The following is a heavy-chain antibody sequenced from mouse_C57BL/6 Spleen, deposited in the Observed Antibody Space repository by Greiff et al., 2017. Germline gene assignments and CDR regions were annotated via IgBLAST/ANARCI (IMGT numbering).Heavy chain of an antibody. J-gene: IGHJ1*03. D-gene: IGHD1-1*01. Sequence: VQLQESGAELVRPGTSVKMSCKASGYTFTNYWIGWAKQRPGHGLEWIGDIYPGGGYTNYNEKFKGKATLTADKSSSTAYMQFSSLTSEAAAIYYCARGDYGSSNWYFDVWGTGTTVTVSS. CDR1: GYTFTNYW. V-gene: IGHV1-63*01. CDR2: IYPGGGYT. CDR3: ARGDYGSSNWYFDV.